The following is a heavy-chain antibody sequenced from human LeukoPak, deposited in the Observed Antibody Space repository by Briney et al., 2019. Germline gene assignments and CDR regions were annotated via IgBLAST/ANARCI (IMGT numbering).Heavy chain of an antibody. CDR3: ARGIAAAGSHQWGFYCYYYGMDV. J-gene: IGHJ6*02. CDR2: IYYDGSNK. D-gene: IGHD6-13*01. CDR1: GFTFSSHG. Sequence: GGSLRLSCAASGFTFSSHGMHWVRQAPGKGLEWVAVIYYDGSNKYYADSVKGRFTISRDNSKNTLYLQMNSLRAEDTAVYYCARGIAAAGSHQWGFYCYYYGMDVWGQGTTVTVSS. V-gene: IGHV3-33*01.